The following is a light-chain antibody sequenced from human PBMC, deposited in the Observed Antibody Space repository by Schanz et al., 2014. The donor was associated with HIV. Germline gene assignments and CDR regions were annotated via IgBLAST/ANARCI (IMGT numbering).Light chain of an antibody. CDR3: GTWDSSLSAWV. V-gene: IGLV1-51*01. Sequence: QSVLTQPPSVSAAPGQKVTISCSGSSSNIGYKSVSWYQQLPGTAPKLLIYDNNKRPSGIPGRFSGSKSGTSATLGITGLQTGDEADYYCGTWDSSLSAWVFGGGTKLTVL. CDR1: SSNIGYKS. J-gene: IGLJ3*02. CDR2: DNN.